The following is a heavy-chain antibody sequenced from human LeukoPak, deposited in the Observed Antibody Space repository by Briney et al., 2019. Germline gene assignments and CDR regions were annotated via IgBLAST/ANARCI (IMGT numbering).Heavy chain of an antibody. J-gene: IGHJ4*02. CDR2: MSPNSGNT. CDR3: VRTPPNWGADF. D-gene: IGHD7-27*01. CDR1: GYTFTSYD. V-gene: IGHV1-8*01. Sequence: ASVKVSCKASGYTFTSYDINWMRQATGQGLEWMGWMSPNSGNTGYAQRFQGRVTMTRDTSTGTAYLELSSLRSEDSAVYYCVRTPPNWGADFWGQGTLVTVSS.